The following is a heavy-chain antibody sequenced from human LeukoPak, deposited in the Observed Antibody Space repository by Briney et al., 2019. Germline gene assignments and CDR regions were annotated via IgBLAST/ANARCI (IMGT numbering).Heavy chain of an antibody. J-gene: IGHJ3*02. V-gene: IGHV4-59*08. D-gene: IGHD3-10*01. CDR3: ARAIWFGELRDAFDI. CDR2: IYYSGST. CDR1: GGSISSYY. Sequence: SETLSLTCTVSGGSISSYYWSWIRQPPGKGLEWIGYIYYSGSTNYNPSLKSRVTISVDTSKNQFSLKLSSVTAADTAVYYCARAIWFGELRDAFDIWGQGTMVTVSS.